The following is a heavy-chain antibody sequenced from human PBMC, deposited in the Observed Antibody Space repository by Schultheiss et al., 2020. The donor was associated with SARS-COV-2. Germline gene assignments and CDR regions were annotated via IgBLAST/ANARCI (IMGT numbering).Heavy chain of an antibody. D-gene: IGHD2-21*02. CDR1: GGTFSSYA. CDR3: AAAPYCGGDCYSDY. J-gene: IGHJ4*02. CDR2: INPNYFAT. Sequence: ASVKVSCKASGGTFSSYAISWVRQAPGQGLEWMGRINPNYFATNYAQKFQGRVTMTRNTSISTAYMELSSLRSEDTAVYYCAAAPYCGGDCYSDYWGQGTLVTVSS. V-gene: IGHV1-8*02.